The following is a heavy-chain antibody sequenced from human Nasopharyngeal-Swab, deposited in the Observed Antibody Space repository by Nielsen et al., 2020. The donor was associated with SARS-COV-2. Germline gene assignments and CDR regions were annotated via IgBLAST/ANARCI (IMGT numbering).Heavy chain of an antibody. CDR2: IIPIFGTT. CDR3: ARGWVPPYGDLDY. J-gene: IGHJ4*02. CDR1: GGTFNSYA. D-gene: IGHD4-17*01. Sequence: SVKVSCKASGGTFNSYAISWVRQAPGQGLEWMGGIIPIFGTTNYAQKFQGRVTINADKSTSTAYMELNSLRSEDTAVYYCARGWVPPYGDLDYWGQGTLVTVYS. V-gene: IGHV1-69*06.